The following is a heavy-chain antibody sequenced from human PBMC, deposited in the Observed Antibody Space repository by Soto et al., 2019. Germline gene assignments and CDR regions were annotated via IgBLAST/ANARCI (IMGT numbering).Heavy chain of an antibody. J-gene: IGHJ4*02. CDR2: IWYDGSQK. CDR1: GFTFSTYG. V-gene: IGHV3-33*01. D-gene: IGHD3-10*01. CDR3: ARARSTGIGFALEY. Sequence: PGGSLRLSCAASGFTFSTYGMHWVRQAPGKGLEWMTVIWYDGSQKYYGDSVNGRFTISRDNSKNTVYLQMNSLRAEDTAVYYCARARSTGIGFALEYWGQGTLVTVSS.